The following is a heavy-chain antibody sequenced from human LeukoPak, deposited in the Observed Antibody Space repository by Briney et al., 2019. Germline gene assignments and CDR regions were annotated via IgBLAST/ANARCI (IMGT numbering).Heavy chain of an antibody. V-gene: IGHV3-30-3*01. CDR1: GFTFSSYA. CDR2: ISYDGSNK. D-gene: IGHD4-17*01. J-gene: IGHJ4*02. Sequence: PGTSLILSCAASGFTFSSYAMHWVRQAPGKGLEWVAVISYDGSNKYYADSVKGRFTISRDNSKNTLYLQMNSLRAEDTAVYYCARNPYGDYWFDYWGQGTLVTVSS. CDR3: ARNPYGDYWFDY.